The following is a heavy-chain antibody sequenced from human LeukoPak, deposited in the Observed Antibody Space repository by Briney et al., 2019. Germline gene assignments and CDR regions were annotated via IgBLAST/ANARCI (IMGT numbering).Heavy chain of an antibody. Sequence: GGSLRLSCVASGFMFSSYWMNWVRQAPGKGLVWVSRINSDGSSTSYADSVKGRFTISRDNAKNTLFLQMNSLRAEDTAVCYCARGPGAFDIWGQGTMVTVSS. CDR3: ARGPGAFDI. CDR1: GFMFSSYW. CDR2: INSDGSST. J-gene: IGHJ3*02. D-gene: IGHD2-2*01. V-gene: IGHV3-74*01.